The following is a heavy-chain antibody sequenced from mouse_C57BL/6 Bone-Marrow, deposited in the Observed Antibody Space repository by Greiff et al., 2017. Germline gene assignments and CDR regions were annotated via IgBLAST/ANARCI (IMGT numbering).Heavy chain of an antibody. CDR3: AKLLRFYWYFDV. CDR1: GFTFSSYA. J-gene: IGHJ1*03. CDR2: ISSGGDYI. V-gene: IGHV5S21*01. D-gene: IGHD1-1*01. Sequence: EVQRVESGAGLVKPGGSLKLSCAASGFTFSSYAMSWVRQTPEQRLEWVAYISSGGDYIYYADTVKGRFTISRDNARNTLYLQMSSLKSEDTAMDYCAKLLRFYWYFDVWGTGTTVTVSS.